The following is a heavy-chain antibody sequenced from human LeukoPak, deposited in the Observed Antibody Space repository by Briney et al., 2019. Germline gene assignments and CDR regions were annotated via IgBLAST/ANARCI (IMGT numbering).Heavy chain of an antibody. D-gene: IGHD3-16*01. V-gene: IGHV4-30-4*01. Sequence: SQTLSLTCTVSGGSISSGDYYWSWLRQPPGKGLEWIGYIYYSGSTYYNPSLKSRVTISVDTSKNQFSLKLSSVTAADTAVYYCAREGLRFNYYYGMDVWGQGTTVTVSS. CDR3: AREGLRFNYYYGMDV. J-gene: IGHJ6*02. CDR2: IYYSGST. CDR1: GGSISSGDYY.